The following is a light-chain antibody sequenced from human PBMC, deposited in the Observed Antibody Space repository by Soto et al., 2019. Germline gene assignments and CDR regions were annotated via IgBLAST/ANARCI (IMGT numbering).Light chain of an antibody. CDR2: KAG. J-gene: IGLJ3*02. CDR1: SLSRQY. CDR3: QSVDNLGLWV. Sequence: SYELTQPRSVSVSPGQTARITCSGDSLSRQYAYWYRQKPGQAPVVVMFKAGERPSGIPGRFSGSTSGTTVTLTISAVQAEDEGDYYCQSVDNLGLWVFGGGTKLTVL. V-gene: IGLV3-25*02.